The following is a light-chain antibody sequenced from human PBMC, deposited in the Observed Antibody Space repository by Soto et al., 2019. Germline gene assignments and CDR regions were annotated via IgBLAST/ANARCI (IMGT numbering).Light chain of an antibody. CDR1: QSISNY. V-gene: IGKV1-39*01. CDR3: QKSYSTPRK. Sequence: DIQMTQSPSSLSASLGDRVAITCRASQSISNYLNWYQQKPGKAPKLLIYAASSLQSGVPSRFSGSGSGTDFTLTISSLQPEDFATYYCQKSYSTPRKFGQGTKVDIK. CDR2: AAS. J-gene: IGKJ1*01.